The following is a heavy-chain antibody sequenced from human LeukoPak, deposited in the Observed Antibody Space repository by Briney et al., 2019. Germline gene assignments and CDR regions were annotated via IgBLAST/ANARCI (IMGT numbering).Heavy chain of an antibody. CDR2: IYYSGST. J-gene: IGHJ4*02. Sequence: SETLSLTCAVYGGSFSGYYWSWIRQPPGKGLEWIGYIYYSGSTNYNPSLKSRVTISVDTSKNQFSLKLSSVTAADTAVYYCARAIAARLPLDYWGQGTLVTVSS. V-gene: IGHV4-59*01. CDR3: ARAIAARLPLDY. D-gene: IGHD6-6*01. CDR1: GGSFSGYY.